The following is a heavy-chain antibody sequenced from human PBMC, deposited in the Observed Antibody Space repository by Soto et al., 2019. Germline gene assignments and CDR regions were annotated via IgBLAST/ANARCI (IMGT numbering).Heavy chain of an antibody. V-gene: IGHV3-23*01. CDR1: GFTFSSYA. CDR3: SRVSFDYYYGMDV. D-gene: IGHD3-10*01. J-gene: IGHJ6*02. CDR2: ISGSGGST. Sequence: EVQLLESGGGLVQPGGSLRLSCAASGFTFSSYAMSWVRQAPGKGLEWVSAISGSGGSTYYADSVKGRFTISRDNSKNTLYLQMNSLRAEDTAVYYCSRVSFDYYYGMDVWGQGTTVTVSS.